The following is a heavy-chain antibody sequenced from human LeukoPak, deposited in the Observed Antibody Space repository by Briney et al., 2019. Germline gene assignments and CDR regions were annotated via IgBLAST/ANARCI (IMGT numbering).Heavy chain of an antibody. CDR2: ISGSGGST. CDR3: IRSGYGHFDY. Sequence: GGSLRLSCAASRFTVSDKYMSWVRQAPGKGLEWVSAISGSGGSTYYADSVKGRFTISRDNSKNTLYLQMNSLRAEDTAVYYCIRSGYGHFDYWGQGTLVTVSS. CDR1: RFTVSDKY. J-gene: IGHJ4*02. V-gene: IGHV3-23*01. D-gene: IGHD5-12*01.